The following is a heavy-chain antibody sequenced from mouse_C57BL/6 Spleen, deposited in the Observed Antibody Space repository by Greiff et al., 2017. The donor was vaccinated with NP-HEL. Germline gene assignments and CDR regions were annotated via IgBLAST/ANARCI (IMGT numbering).Heavy chain of an antibody. CDR1: GFSLSTSGMG. D-gene: IGHD2-4*01. J-gene: IGHJ4*01. CDR2: IYWDDDT. CDR3: ARRSYDYDGDYYAMDY. V-gene: IGHV8-12*01. Sequence: QVQLKESGPGILQSSQTLSLTCSFSGFSLSTSGMGVSWIRQPSGKGLEWLAHIYWDDDTRYNPSLKSRLTISKDTSRNQVFLKITSVDTADTATYYCARRSYDYDGDYYAMDYWGQGTSVTVSS.